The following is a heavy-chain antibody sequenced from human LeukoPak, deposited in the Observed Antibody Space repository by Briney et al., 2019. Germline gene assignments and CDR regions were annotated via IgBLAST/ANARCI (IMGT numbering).Heavy chain of an antibody. CDR1: GFTFSSYE. CDR3: ARDSYGGKMRGSY. D-gene: IGHD4-23*01. V-gene: IGHV3-48*03. J-gene: IGHJ4*02. CDR2: ISSSGSTI. Sequence: GGSLRLSCAASGFTFSSYEMNWVRQAPGKGLEWVSYISSSGSTIYYADSVKGRFTISRDNSKNTLYLQMNSLRAEDTAVYYCARDSYGGKMRGSYWGQGTLVTVSS.